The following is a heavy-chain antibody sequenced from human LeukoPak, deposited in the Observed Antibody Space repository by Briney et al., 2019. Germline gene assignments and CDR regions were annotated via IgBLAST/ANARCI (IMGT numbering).Heavy chain of an antibody. D-gene: IGHD5-24*01. CDR3: SRRRDGYPSYGMDV. J-gene: IGHJ6*02. V-gene: IGHV3-30*03. CDR2: ISYDGSNK. CDR1: GFTFSSYW. Sequence: GGSLRLSCAASGFTFSSYWMSWVRQAPGKGLEWVAVISYDGSNKYYADSVKGRFTISRDNSKNTLYLQMNSLRAEDTAVYYCSRRRDGYPSYGMDVWGQGTTVTVSS.